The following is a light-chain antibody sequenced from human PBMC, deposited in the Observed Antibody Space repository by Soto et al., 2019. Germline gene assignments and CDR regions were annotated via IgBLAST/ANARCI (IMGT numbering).Light chain of an antibody. CDR2: EVS. J-gene: IGLJ2*01. Sequence: QSVLTQPPSASGSPGQSVAISCTGTSSDVGGYNYVSWYQQHPGKAPKLMIYEVSKRPSGVPDRFSGSKSGNTASRTVSGLQAEDEAEYYCNSYAGTNNYVVFGGGTKLTVL. V-gene: IGLV2-8*01. CDR3: NSYAGTNNYVV. CDR1: SSDVGGYNY.